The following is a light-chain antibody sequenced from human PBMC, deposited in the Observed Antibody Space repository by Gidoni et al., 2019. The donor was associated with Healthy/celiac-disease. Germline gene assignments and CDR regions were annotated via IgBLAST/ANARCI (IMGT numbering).Light chain of an antibody. CDR1: QGISSY. CDR2: AAS. V-gene: IGKV1-8*01. J-gene: IGKJ3*01. CDR3: QQYYSYPFP. Sequence: AIRMTQSPSSFSASTGDRVTITCRASQGISSYLAWYQQKPGKAPKLLIYAASTLQSGVPSRFSGSGSGTDFTLTISCLQSEDFATYSCQQYYSYPFPFGPGTKVDIK.